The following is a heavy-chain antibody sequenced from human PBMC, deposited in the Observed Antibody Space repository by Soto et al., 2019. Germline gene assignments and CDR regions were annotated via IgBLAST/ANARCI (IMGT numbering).Heavy chain of an antibody. CDR3: ARDDLYYYDSSGLFSHCR. V-gene: IGHV1-69*13. D-gene: IGHD3-22*01. J-gene: IGHJ4*02. Sequence: ASVKVSCKASGGTFSSYAISWVRQAPGQGLEWMGGIIPIFGTANYAQKFQGRVTITADESTSTAYMELSSLRSEDTAVYYCARDDLYYYDSSGLFSHCRWGQGTLVTVSS. CDR1: GGTFSSYA. CDR2: IIPIFGTA.